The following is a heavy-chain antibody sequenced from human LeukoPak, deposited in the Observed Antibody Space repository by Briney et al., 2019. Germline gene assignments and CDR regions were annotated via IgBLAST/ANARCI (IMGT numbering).Heavy chain of an antibody. V-gene: IGHV1-8*01. CDR2: MSPNSGNT. CDR1: GYTFTSYD. D-gene: IGHD4-23*01. CDR3: AVQGGNSATLIFDY. J-gene: IGHJ4*02. Sequence: ASVKVSCKASGYTFTSYDINWVRQATGQGLEWMGWMSPNSGNTGYAQKFQGRVTMTRNTSISTAYMELSSLRSEDTAVYYCAVQGGNSATLIFDYWGQGTLVTVSS.